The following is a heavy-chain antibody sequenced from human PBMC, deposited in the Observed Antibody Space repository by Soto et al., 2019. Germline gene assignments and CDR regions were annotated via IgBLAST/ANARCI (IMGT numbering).Heavy chain of an antibody. Sequence: GGSLRLSCAASGLTFSNYWMSWVRQAPGKGLEWVANIKQDGSEKSHVDSVRGRFTISRDNAKNSLYLQMDSLRAEDTAVYYCARDVYCSGGSCYSHNWFDPWGQGTLVTVSS. V-gene: IGHV3-7*01. CDR1: GLTFSNYW. CDR3: ARDVYCSGGSCYSHNWFDP. J-gene: IGHJ5*02. D-gene: IGHD2-15*01. CDR2: IKQDGSEK.